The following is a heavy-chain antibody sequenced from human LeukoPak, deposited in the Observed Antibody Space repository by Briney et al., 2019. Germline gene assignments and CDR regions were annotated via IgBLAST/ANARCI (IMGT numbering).Heavy chain of an antibody. CDR3: ARDDYYDSSGYYHGMDV. J-gene: IGHJ6*04. Sequence: SETLSLTCAVYGGSFSGYYWSWVRQPPGKGLEWSGEINHRGRTNYNPSLKSGGTISVDKSKNQFSLKLSSVTAADTAVYYCARDDYYDSSGYYHGMDVWGKGTTVTVSS. CDR2: INHRGRT. V-gene: IGHV4-34*01. CDR1: GGSFSGYY. D-gene: IGHD3-22*01.